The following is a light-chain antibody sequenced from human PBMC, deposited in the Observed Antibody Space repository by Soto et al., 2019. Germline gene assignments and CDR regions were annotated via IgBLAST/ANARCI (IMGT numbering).Light chain of an antibody. Sequence: EIVMTQSPATLSVSPGERATLSCRASQSVSSNLAWYQKKPGQAPRLLIYATSTRATGVPDRFSGSGSGTEFTLTISSLQSEDFAVYHCQQYDNTPPLTFGQGTRLEIK. CDR3: QQYDNTPPLT. V-gene: IGKV3-15*01. J-gene: IGKJ5*01. CDR1: QSVSSN. CDR2: ATS.